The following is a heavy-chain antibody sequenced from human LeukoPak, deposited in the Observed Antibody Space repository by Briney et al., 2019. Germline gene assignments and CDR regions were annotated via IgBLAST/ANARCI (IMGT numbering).Heavy chain of an antibody. CDR2: IISSGGTI. Sequence: GGSLRLSCAASVFTFSSYEMNWVRQAPGKGLEWVSYIISSGGTIYYADTVKGRFTISRDNAKNSLLLQMNSLRAEDTAVYYCAKDQGQGRYYYYYGMDVWGQGTTVTVSS. J-gene: IGHJ6*02. CDR3: AKDQGQGRYYYYYGMDV. V-gene: IGHV3-48*03. D-gene: IGHD2-15*01. CDR1: VFTFSSYE.